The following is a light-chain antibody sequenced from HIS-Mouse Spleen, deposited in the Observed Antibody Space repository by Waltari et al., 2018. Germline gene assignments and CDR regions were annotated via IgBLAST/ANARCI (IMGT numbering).Light chain of an antibody. CDR3: SSYAGSNNLV. J-gene: IGLJ2*01. V-gene: IGLV2-8*01. CDR1: SSDVGGYNY. Sequence: QSALTQPPSASGSPGQSVTISSTGTSSDVGGYNYVSWYQQTPGKAPKLMIYEVSKRPSGVPDLFSGSKSGNTAYLTVSGLQAEDEADYYCSSYAGSNNLVFGGGTKLTVL. CDR2: EVS.